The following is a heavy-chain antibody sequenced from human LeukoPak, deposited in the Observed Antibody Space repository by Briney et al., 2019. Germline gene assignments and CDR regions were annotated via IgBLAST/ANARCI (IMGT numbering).Heavy chain of an antibody. CDR3: ASRPLQLWSPIDY. V-gene: IGHV3-21*01. D-gene: IGHD5-18*01. J-gene: IGHJ4*02. CDR1: GFTVSSDY. Sequence: GGSLRLSCAASGFTVSSDYMSWVRQAPGKGLEWVSSISSSSSYIYYADSVKGRFTISRDNAKNSLYPQMNSLRAEDTAVYYCASRPLQLWSPIDYWGQGTLVTVSS. CDR2: ISSSSSYI.